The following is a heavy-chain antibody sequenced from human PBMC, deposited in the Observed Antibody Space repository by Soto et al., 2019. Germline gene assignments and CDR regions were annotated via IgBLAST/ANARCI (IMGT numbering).Heavy chain of an antibody. CDR2: IYSGGIT. CDR3: ARETNGLWFYS. D-gene: IGHD2-8*01. CDR1: GVIFSANY. J-gene: IGHJ5*01. Sequence: EVQLVESGGGLVQPGGSLRLSCAVSGVIFSANYMSWVRQAPGKGLEWVSVIYSGGITHYADSVKGRFTSSRDNSENILYLQMNSLRAEDTAVYYCARETNGLWFYSWGQGAQGPGSS. V-gene: IGHV3-66*01.